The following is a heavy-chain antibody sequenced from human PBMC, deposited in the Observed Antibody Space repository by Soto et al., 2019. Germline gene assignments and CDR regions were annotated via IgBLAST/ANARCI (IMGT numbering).Heavy chain of an antibody. D-gene: IGHD1-26*01. J-gene: IGHJ4*02. CDR2: ISSSIATI. CDR1: GFTFSNYG. CDR3: ASIPPSAVGATSEVDY. V-gene: IGHV3-48*01. Sequence: EVQLVESGGGLVQPGGSLRLSCAASGFTFSNYGMNWVRQAPGKGLAWVSYISSSIATIQYADSVKGRFTISRDNAKNTLDLQMNSLRVEDTAVYYCASIPPSAVGATSEVDYWGQGTLVTVSS.